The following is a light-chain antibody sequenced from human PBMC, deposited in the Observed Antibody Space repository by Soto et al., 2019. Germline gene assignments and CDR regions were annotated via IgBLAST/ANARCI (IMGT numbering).Light chain of an antibody. Sequence: QSVLTQPPSVSGAPGQRVTISCTGSSSNIGAGYDVHWYQQLPGTAPKLLIYGNSNRPSGVPDRFSGSKSGTSASLAITGVQAEDEDDYYCRSYDSSLSGNVVFGGGTKLTVL. J-gene: IGLJ2*01. V-gene: IGLV1-40*01. CDR1: SSNIGAGYD. CDR2: GNS. CDR3: RSYDSSLSGNVV.